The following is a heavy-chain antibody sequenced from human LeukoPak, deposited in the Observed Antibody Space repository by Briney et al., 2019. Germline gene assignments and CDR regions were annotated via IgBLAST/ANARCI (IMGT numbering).Heavy chain of an antibody. CDR3: ARVPTLVGPGAFDI. J-gene: IGHJ3*02. Sequence: GGSLRLSRAASGFTFSSYEMNWVRQAPGKGLEWVSYISSSVSTIYYADSVKGRFTISRDNAKNSLYLQWNSLRAQDTAVFYFARVPTLVGPGAFDIWGKGTLVTVSS. CDR1: GFTFSSYE. V-gene: IGHV3-48*03. D-gene: IGHD3-16*01. CDR2: ISSSVSTI.